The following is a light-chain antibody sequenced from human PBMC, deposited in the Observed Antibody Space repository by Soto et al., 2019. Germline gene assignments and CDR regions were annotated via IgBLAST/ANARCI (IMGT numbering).Light chain of an antibody. CDR3: GSFTSTTSLV. J-gene: IGLJ2*01. Sequence: QSALTQPASVSGSPGQSITISCTGTSSDVGRYNIVSWYQQHPGKAPKLMIFEVSNRPSGVSNRFSGSKSGNTASLTISGLQIEDEADYYCGSFTSTTSLVFGGGTKLTVL. CDR1: SSDVGRYNI. CDR2: EVS. V-gene: IGLV2-14*01.